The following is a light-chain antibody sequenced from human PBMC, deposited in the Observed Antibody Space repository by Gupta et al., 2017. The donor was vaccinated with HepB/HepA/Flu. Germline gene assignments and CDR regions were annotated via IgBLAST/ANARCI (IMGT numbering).Light chain of an antibody. Sequence: DVVLTQTPLSLSVTPGQPASISCKSSQSLLDSHGKTYLYWYLQKPGQSPQALIYEASNRFSGVPARFSGSGSGTDFTLTISRVEAEDVAMYYCMQSRQLPITFGQGTRLEIK. CDR2: EAS. CDR3: MQSRQLPIT. CDR1: QSLLDSHGKTY. V-gene: IGKV2D-29*02. J-gene: IGKJ5*01.